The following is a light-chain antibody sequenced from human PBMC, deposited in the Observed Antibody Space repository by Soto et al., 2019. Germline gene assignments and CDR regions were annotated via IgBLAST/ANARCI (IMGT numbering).Light chain of an antibody. CDR1: SSDVGTYKY. J-gene: IGLJ1*01. CDR2: DVS. CDR3: NSYTTSSTLV. Sequence: QSVLTQPASVSGSPGQSITISCTGTSSDVGTYKYVSWYQQHPGKAPKLMIYDVSNRPLGVSNRFSGSKSGNTASLTISGLQAEDEADYYCNSYTTSSTLVFGTGTKVTVL. V-gene: IGLV2-14*03.